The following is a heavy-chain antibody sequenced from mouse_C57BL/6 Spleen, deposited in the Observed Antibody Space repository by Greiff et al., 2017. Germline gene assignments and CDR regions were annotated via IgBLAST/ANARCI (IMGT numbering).Heavy chain of an antibody. CDR2: IYPGSGNT. CDR3: ARWNYYGNYGGFDY. CDR1: GYTFTDYY. V-gene: IGHV1-76*01. Sequence: QVQLKESGAELVRPGASVKLSCKASGYTFTDYYINWVKQRPGQGLEWIARIYPGSGNTYYNEKFKGKATLTAEKSSSTAYMQLSSLTSEDSAVYFCARWNYYGNYGGFDYWGQGTTLTVSS. D-gene: IGHD2-1*01. J-gene: IGHJ2*01.